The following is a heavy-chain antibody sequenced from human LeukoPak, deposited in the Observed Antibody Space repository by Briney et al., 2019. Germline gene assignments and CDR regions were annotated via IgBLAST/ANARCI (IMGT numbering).Heavy chain of an antibody. CDR1: GFTFNSYA. CDR2: ISGSGGSTNYA. D-gene: IGHD6-25*01. CDR3: VKSGFDY. J-gene: IGHJ4*02. Sequence: GGSLRLSCAASGFTFNSYAMNWVRQAPGKGLEWVSIISGSGGSTNYAYYADSVKGRFTISRDNSRNTLYLQMNSLRAEDTAVYYCVKSGFDYWGQGTLVTVSS. V-gene: IGHV3-23*01.